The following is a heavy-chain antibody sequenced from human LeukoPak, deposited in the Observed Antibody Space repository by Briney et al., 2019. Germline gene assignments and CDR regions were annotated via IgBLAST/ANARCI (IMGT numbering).Heavy chain of an antibody. V-gene: IGHV4-34*01. CDR3: ARGPNWDIVVVPAALPEYFQH. CDR2: INHSGST. D-gene: IGHD2-2*01. Sequence: SETLSLTCAVYGGSLSGYYWSWIRQPPGKGLEWIGEINHSGSTNYNPSLKSRVTISVDTSKNQFSLKLSSVTAADTAVYYCARGPNWDIVVVPAALPEYFQHWGQGTLVTVSS. CDR1: GGSLSGYY. J-gene: IGHJ1*01.